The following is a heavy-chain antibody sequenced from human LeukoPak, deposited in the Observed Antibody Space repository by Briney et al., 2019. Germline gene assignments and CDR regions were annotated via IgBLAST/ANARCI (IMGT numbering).Heavy chain of an antibody. Sequence: PGGSLRLSCAASGFTFSSYWMSWVRQAPGKGLEWVANIKQDGSEKYYVDSVKGRFTISRDNAKNSLYLQMNSLRAEDTAVYYCARDRYWDNWNANPGYWGQGTLVTVSS. CDR3: ARDRYWDNWNANPGY. D-gene: IGHD1-1*01. CDR1: GFTFSSYW. V-gene: IGHV3-7*01. J-gene: IGHJ4*02. CDR2: IKQDGSEK.